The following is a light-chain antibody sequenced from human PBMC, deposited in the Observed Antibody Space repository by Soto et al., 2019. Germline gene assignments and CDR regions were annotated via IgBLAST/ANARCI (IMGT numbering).Light chain of an antibody. CDR1: QSVAGSY. CDR2: GTS. CDR3: QQYGSSPPYT. J-gene: IGKJ2*01. V-gene: IGKV3-20*01. Sequence: EIVLTQSPGTLSLSPGERATLSCRASQSVAGSYLAWYQQKPGQAPRLLIYGTSNRATGIPDRFSGSGSGTDFTLTISRLEPEDFAVYYCQQYGSSPPYTFGQGTNLEIK.